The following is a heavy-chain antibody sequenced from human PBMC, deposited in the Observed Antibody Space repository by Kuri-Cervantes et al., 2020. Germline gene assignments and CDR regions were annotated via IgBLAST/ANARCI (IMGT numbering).Heavy chain of an antibody. D-gene: IGHD4-23*01. Sequence: SCTVSGGSISSGDYYWSWIRQPPGKGLEWIGYIYYSGSTYYNPSLKSRVTISVDTSKNQFSLKLSSVTAADTAVYYCARAPLGGWHYFDYWGKGTLVTVSS. V-gene: IGHV4-30-4*01. J-gene: IGHJ4*02. CDR3: ARAPLGGWHYFDY. CDR1: GGSISSGDYY. CDR2: IYYSGST.